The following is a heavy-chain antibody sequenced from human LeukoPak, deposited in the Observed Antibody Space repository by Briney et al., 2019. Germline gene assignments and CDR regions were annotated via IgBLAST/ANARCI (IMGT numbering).Heavy chain of an antibody. D-gene: IGHD6-13*01. J-gene: IGHJ6*03. CDR2: IYHSGST. V-gene: IGHV4-30-2*01. CDR1: GVSISSGGYY. Sequence: SETLSLTCTVSGVSISSGGYYWSWIRQPPGKGLEWIGYIYHSGSTYYNPSLKSRVTISVDTSKNQFSLKLSSVTAADTAVYYCAREGVAAAGYYYYYYKDVWGKGTTVTVSS. CDR3: AREGVAAAGYYYYYYKDV.